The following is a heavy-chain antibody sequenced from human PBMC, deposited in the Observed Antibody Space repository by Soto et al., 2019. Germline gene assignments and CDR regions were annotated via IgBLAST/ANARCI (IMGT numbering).Heavy chain of an antibody. V-gene: IGHV3-23*01. CDR2: VGTSGGST. CDR1: GFTFSSYD. J-gene: IGHJ4*02. D-gene: IGHD2-15*01. Sequence: EVQLLESGGSLVQPGGSLRLSCAASGFTFSSYDMHWVRQAPGGGLEWVAGVGTSGGSTFYADSVKGRFTISRDNSKNSLYLQMNSLRAEDTAVYYCARKEGYCGCGCCYLHYWGQGTLVTVSS. CDR3: ARKEGYCGCGCCYLHY.